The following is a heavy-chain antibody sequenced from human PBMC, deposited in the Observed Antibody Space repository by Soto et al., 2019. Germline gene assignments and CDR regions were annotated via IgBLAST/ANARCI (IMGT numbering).Heavy chain of an antibody. CDR1: GGSISSYY. V-gene: IGHV4-59*08. CDR3: ASSRGGYFDN. CDR2: IYYSGST. J-gene: IGHJ4*02. Sequence: PSETLSLTCTVSGGSISSYYWIWIRQPPGKGLEWIGYIYYSGSTNYNPSLKSRLTISLDTSKNQFSLKLSSVTAADTAVYYCASSRGGYFDNWGQGTLVTVSS. D-gene: IGHD3-10*01.